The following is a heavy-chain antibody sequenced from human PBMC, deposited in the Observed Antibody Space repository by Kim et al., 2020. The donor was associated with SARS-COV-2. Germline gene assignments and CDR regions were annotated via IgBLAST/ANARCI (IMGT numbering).Heavy chain of an antibody. CDR1: GGTFSSYA. V-gene: IGHV1-69*13. Sequence: SVKVSCKASGGTFSSYAISWVRQAPGQGLEWMGGIIPIFGTANYAQKFQGRVTITADESTSTAYMELSSLRSEDTAVYYCAKWGPGYSDNYYYYGMDVWGQGTTVTVSS. J-gene: IGHJ6*02. CDR2: IIPIFGTA. D-gene: IGHD5-12*01. CDR3: AKWGPGYSDNYYYYGMDV.